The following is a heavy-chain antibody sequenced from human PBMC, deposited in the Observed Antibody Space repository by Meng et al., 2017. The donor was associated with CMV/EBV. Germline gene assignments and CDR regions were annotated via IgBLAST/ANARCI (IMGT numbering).Heavy chain of an antibody. D-gene: IGHD6-19*01. CDR2: IYYSGST. Sequence: SETLSLTCTVSGGSISSSSYYWGWIRQPPGKGLEWIGSIYYSGSTYYNPSLKSRVTISVDTSKNQFSLKLSSVTAADTAVYYCARAIAVAGTPTFDYWGQGSLVTVSS. CDR3: ARAIAVAGTPTFDY. CDR1: GGSISSSSYY. J-gene: IGHJ4*02. V-gene: IGHV4-39*07.